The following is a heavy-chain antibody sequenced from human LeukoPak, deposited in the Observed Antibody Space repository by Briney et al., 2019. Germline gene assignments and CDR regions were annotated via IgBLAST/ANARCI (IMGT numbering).Heavy chain of an antibody. V-gene: IGHV4-59*08. CDR1: GGSISSYY. CDR2: IYYSGST. Sequence: PSETLSLTCTVSGGSISSYYWSLIRQPPGKGLEWIGYIYYSGSTNYNPSLKSRVTISVDTSKNQFSLKLSSVTAADTAVYYCASAYSSGWYHWGQGTLVTVSS. CDR3: ASAYSSGWYH. D-gene: IGHD6-19*01. J-gene: IGHJ5*02.